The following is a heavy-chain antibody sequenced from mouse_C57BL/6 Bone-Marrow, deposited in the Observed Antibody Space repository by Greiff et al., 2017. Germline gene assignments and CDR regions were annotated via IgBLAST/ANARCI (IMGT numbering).Heavy chain of an antibody. D-gene: IGHD1-1*01. Sequence: QVQLKESGPGLVAPSQSLSITCTVSGFSLTSYGVHWVRQPPGKGLEWLVVIWSDGSTTYNSALKSRLSISKDNSKSQVFLKMNSLQTDDTAMYYCARLRYYGSSYDYAMDYWGQGTSVTVSS. J-gene: IGHJ4*01. CDR3: ARLRYYGSSYDYAMDY. CDR1: GFSLTSYG. V-gene: IGHV2-6*03. CDR2: IWSDGST.